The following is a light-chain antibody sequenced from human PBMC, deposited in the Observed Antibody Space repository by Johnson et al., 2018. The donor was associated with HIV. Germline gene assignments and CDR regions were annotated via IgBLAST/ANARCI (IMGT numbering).Light chain of an antibody. CDR3: GTWDTSLSVGLYG. Sequence: QSMLTQPPSVSAAPGQKVTISCSGSSSNIGNNFVSWYQHLPGTAPKLLIYENSKRPSGIPDRFSGSKSGTSATLGITGLQTGDEADYYCGTWDTSLSVGLYGFGTVT. CDR2: ENS. J-gene: IGLJ1*01. V-gene: IGLV1-51*02. CDR1: SSNIGNNF.